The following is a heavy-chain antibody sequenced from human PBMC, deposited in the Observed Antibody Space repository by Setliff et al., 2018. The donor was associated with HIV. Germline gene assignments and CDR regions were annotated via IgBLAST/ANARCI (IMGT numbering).Heavy chain of an antibody. J-gene: IGHJ3*02. CDR1: GGSVMTGDW. V-gene: IGHV4-4*02. Sequence: SETLSLTCAVSGGSVMTGDWWSWVRQSPGKGLEWIGEISHNGDTYYNPSLKSRVTLSVDTSKNQFSLKLSSVTAADTAVYYCARGQGITMIVVVILEGFDIWGQATTVTVSS. D-gene: IGHD3-22*01. CDR3: ARGQGITMIVVVILEGFDI. CDR2: ISHNGDT.